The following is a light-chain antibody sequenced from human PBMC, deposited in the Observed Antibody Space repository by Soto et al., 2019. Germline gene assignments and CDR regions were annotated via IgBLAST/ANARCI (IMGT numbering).Light chain of an antibody. CDR3: CSYAGSPWV. J-gene: IGLJ3*02. CDR1: SSDVGVYNY. Sequence: QSALTQPRSVSGSPGQSVTISCTGTSSDVGVYNYVSWYQQHPGKAPKLMIYDVSIRPSGVPDRFSGSKSGNTASLTISGLQAEDEADYYCCSYAGSPWVFGGGNKLTVL. CDR2: DVS. V-gene: IGLV2-11*01.